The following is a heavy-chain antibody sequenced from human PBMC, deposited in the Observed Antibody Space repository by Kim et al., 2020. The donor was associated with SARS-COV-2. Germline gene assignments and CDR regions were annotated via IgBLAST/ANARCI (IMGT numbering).Heavy chain of an antibody. D-gene: IGHD2-8*01. CDR3: ARGYAEKNLYYYYGMDV. Sequence: VKGRFTISRDNAKNSLYLQMNSLRAEDTAVYYCARGYAEKNLYYYYGMDVWGQGTTVTVSS. J-gene: IGHJ6*02. V-gene: IGHV3-21*01.